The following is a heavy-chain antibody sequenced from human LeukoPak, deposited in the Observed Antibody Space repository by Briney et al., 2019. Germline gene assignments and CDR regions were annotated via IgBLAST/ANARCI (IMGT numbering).Heavy chain of an antibody. Sequence: GGSLRLSCAASGFTVSSNYMSWVRQAPGKGLEWVSAISGSGGSTYYADSVKGRFTISRDNSKNTLYLQMNSLRAEDTAVYYCAKSPRYSSGQGDYWGQGTLVTVSS. D-gene: IGHD6-19*01. V-gene: IGHV3-23*01. CDR1: GFTVSSNY. J-gene: IGHJ4*02. CDR3: AKSPRYSSGQGDY. CDR2: ISGSGGST.